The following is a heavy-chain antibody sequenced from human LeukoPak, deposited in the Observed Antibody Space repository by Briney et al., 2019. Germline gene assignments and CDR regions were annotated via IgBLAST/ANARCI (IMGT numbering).Heavy chain of an antibody. V-gene: IGHV3-30*02. CDR1: GFTFSSYG. J-gene: IGHJ5*02. Sequence: GGSLRLSCAASGFTFSSYGMHWVRQAPGKGLEWVAFIRYDGSNKYYADSVKGRFTISRDNSKNTLHLQMNSLRAEDTAVYYCAKEVLDGYSLNPWGQGTLVTVSS. CDR2: IRYDGSNK. CDR3: AKEVLDGYSLNP. D-gene: IGHD5-24*01.